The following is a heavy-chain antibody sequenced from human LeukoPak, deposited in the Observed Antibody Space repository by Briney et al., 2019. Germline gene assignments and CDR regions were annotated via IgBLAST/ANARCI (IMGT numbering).Heavy chain of an antibody. CDR3: ATNYSYGTGFDN. CDR2: ISGSGGST. V-gene: IGHV3-23*01. D-gene: IGHD5-18*01. J-gene: IGHJ4*02. CDR1: GFTFSSYA. Sequence: GGSLRLSCTASGFTFSSYAMSWVRQAPGKGLEWVSAISGSGGSTYYADSVKGRFTISRDNSKNTLYLQMNGLRAEDTAVYYCATNYSYGTGFDNRGQGTLVTVSS.